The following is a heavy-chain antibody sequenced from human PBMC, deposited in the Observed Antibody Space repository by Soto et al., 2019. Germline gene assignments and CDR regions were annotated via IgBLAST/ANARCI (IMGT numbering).Heavy chain of an antibody. D-gene: IGHD3-10*01. Sequence: QVQLQQWGAGLLKPSETLSLTCAVYGGSFSGYYWSWIRQPPGKGLEWIGEINHSGSTNYNPSLKSRVTISVDTSKNQFSLKLSSVTAADTAVYYCARRYYGSGSPLNYWGQGTLVTVSS. CDR3: ARRYYGSGSPLNY. J-gene: IGHJ4*02. CDR2: INHSGST. V-gene: IGHV4-34*01. CDR1: GGSFSGYY.